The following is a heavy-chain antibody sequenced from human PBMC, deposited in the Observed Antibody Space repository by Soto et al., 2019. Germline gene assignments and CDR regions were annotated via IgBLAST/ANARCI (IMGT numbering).Heavy chain of an antibody. CDR3: ARDRSLKGIAAAGTRYYYYGMDV. CDR2: IYYSGST. Sequence: QVQLQESGPGLVKPSQTLSLTCTVSGGSISSGGYYWSWIRQHPGKGLAWIGYIYYSGSTYYKPSLKRRVTISVDTYKNQFSLKLSSVTAADTAVYYCARDRSLKGIAAAGTRYYYYGMDVWGQGTTVTVSS. CDR1: GGSISSGGYY. V-gene: IGHV4-31*03. D-gene: IGHD6-13*01. J-gene: IGHJ6*02.